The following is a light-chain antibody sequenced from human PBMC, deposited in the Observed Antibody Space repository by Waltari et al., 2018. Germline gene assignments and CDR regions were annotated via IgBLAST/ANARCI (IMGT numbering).Light chain of an antibody. V-gene: IGKV3-20*01. Sequence: VLTQSPGTLSLSPGERATLSCRASQSLTKRYLAWYQQKPVQPPRLLVYGASSRSAGIPDRFRGSGSGTDFTLTISRLEPDDFAVYYCQQYGSSVMYTFGQGTKLEIK. CDR1: QSLTKRY. CDR3: QQYGSSVMYT. J-gene: IGKJ2*01. CDR2: GAS.